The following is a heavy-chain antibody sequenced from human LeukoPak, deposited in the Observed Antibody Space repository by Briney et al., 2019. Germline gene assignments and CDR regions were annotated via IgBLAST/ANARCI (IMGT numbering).Heavy chain of an antibody. CDR2: INPNSGCT. CDR3: ARDPGHHYYDSSGDAFDI. CDR1: GYTFTGYY. J-gene: IGHJ3*02. Sequence: ASVKVSCKASGYTFTGYYMHWVRQAPGQGLEWMGWINPNSGCTNYAQKFQGRVTMTRDTSISTASMELSRLRSDDTAVYYCARDPGHHYYDSSGDAFDIWGQGTMVTVSS. V-gene: IGHV1-2*02. D-gene: IGHD3-22*01.